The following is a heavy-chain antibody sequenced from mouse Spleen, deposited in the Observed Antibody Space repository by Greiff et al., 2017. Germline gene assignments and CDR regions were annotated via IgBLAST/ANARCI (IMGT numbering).Heavy chain of an antibody. D-gene: IGHD1-1*02. CDR1: GFTFSDYG. CDR3: ARRFAIMDAMDY. V-gene: IGHV5-17*01. Sequence: DVKLVESGGGLVKPGGSLKLSCAASGFTFSDYGMHWVRQAPEKGLEWVAYISSGSSTIYYADTVKGRFTISRDNAKNTLFLQMTSLRSEDTAMYYCARRFAIMDAMDYWGQGTSVTVSS. J-gene: IGHJ4*01. CDR2: ISSGSSTI.